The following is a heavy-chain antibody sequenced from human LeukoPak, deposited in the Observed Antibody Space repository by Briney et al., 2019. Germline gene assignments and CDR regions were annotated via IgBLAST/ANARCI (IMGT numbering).Heavy chain of an antibody. D-gene: IGHD6-13*01. CDR3: AEGAAGVFGMDV. J-gene: IGHJ6*02. V-gene: IGHV3-23*01. CDR1: GFTFSSYA. Sequence: GGSLRLSCAASGFTFSSYAMSWVRQAPGKGLEGVSAISGSGGSTYYADPVKGRFTISRDNSKNTLYLQMNSLRAEDTAVYYCAEGAAGVFGMDVWGQGTTVTVSS. CDR2: ISGSGGST.